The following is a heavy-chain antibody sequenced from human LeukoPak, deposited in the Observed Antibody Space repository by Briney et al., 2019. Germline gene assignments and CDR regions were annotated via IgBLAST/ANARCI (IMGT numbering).Heavy chain of an antibody. CDR1: GFTFSDYY. V-gene: IGHV3-11*01. CDR3: ASGYTDLGGDYAMDV. J-gene: IGHJ6*02. Sequence: GGSLRLSCAASGFTFSDYYMSWIRQAPGKGLEWISYISSSGSTIDYADSVKGRFTISRDNAKNSLSLQMNSLRDDDTAVYYCASGYTDLGGDYAMDVWGQGTTVTVS. CDR2: ISSSGSTI. D-gene: IGHD5-18*01.